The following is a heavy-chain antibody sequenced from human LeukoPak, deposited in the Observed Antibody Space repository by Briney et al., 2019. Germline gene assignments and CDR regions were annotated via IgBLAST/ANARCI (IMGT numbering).Heavy chain of an antibody. CDR3: AKDLFPSGLYGSGGRLFGP. CDR2: ISGSGGST. Sequence: GGSLRLSCAASGFTFSSYAMSWVRQAPGKGLEWVSAISGSGGSTYYADSVKGRFTISRDNSKNTLYLQMNSLRAEDTAVYYCAKDLFPSGLYGSGGRLFGPWGQGTLVTVSS. J-gene: IGHJ5*02. CDR1: GFTFSSYA. V-gene: IGHV3-23*01. D-gene: IGHD6-19*01.